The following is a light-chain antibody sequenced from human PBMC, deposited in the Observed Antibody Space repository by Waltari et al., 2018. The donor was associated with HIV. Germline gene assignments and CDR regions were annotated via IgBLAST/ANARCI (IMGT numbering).Light chain of an antibody. CDR2: AAS. CDR1: QSVTTY. J-gene: IGKJ4*01. V-gene: IGKV1-39*01. CDR3: QQIFLFPRT. Sequence: DIQMTQSPSSLSASVGDRVTITWRPSQSVTTYLNWYQHKPGTAPRLLIDAASNLQSRIPPRFIGSGSGTEFTLTISSLQPDDFATYYCQQIFLFPRTFGGGTKVESK.